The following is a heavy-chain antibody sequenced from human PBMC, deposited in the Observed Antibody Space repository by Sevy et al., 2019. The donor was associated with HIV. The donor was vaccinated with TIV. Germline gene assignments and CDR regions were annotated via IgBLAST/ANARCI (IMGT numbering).Heavy chain of an antibody. V-gene: IGHV3-30*18. CDR2: ISYDGSNK. D-gene: IGHD7-27*01. CDR3: AKSTSTGATWVPSYYYYGMDV. CDR1: GFTFSSNG. J-gene: IGHJ6*02. Sequence: GGSLRLSCAASGFTFSSNGMHWVRQAPGKELEWVAVISYDGSNKYYADSVKGRFTISRDNSKNTLYLQMNSLRAEDTALYYCAKSTSTGATWVPSYYYYGMDVWGQGTTVTVSS.